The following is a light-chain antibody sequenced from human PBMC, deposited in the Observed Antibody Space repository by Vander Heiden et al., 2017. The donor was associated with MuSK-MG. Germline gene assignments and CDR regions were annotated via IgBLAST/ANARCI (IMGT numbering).Light chain of an antibody. J-gene: IGLJ3*02. CDR1: SSNIGNNY. CDR3: ATWDDSLRGWV. Sequence: QSVLTQPPSASGTPGQRVTISCSGSSSNIGNNYVYWYQHFPGAAPKLLIFRNYQRPSGVPDRFSGSKSGTSASLAISGLWSVDEADYYCATWDDSLRGWVFGGGTKLTVL. V-gene: IGLV1-47*03. CDR2: RNY.